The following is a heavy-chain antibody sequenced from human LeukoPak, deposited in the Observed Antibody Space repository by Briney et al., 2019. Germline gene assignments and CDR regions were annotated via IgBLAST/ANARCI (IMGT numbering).Heavy chain of an antibody. V-gene: IGHV3-21*01. D-gene: IGHD3-10*01. CDR2: ISGRSTDI. Sequence: GESLRLSCAASGFTFTTYWMSWVRQAPGKGLEWVSSISGRSTDIYYADSVKGRFTISRDNAKNSLYLQMNSLRAEDTAVYYCAKDGGSARTADYWGQGTLVTVSS. CDR1: GFTFTTYW. CDR3: AKDGGSARTADY. J-gene: IGHJ4*02.